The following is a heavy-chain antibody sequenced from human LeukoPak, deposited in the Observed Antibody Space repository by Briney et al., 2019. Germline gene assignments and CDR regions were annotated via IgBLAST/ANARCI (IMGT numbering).Heavy chain of an antibody. D-gene: IGHD1-26*01. CDR3: ERVVGAVWVDAFDI. V-gene: IGHV1-8*03. CDR1: GYTFTSYD. J-gene: IGHJ3*02. CDR2: MNPNSGNT. Sequence: GASVKVSCKASGYTFTSYDINWVRQATGQGLEWMGWMNPNSGNTGYAQKFQGRVNITRNTSISTAYMELSSLRSEDTAVYYCERVVGAVWVDAFDIWGQGTMVTVSS.